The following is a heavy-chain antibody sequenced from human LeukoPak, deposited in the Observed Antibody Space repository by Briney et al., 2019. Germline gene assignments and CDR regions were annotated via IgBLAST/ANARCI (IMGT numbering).Heavy chain of an antibody. V-gene: IGHV4-59*08. Sequence: SETLSLTCTVSGGSISSYYWSWIRQPPGKGLEWIGYIYSSGTTNYNPSLKSRITMSLDTSRNQFSLRLSSVTAADTAAYYCTRHAGYGDYVDYWGQGTLVTVSS. CDR1: GGSISSYY. CDR3: TRHAGYGDYVDY. CDR2: IYSSGTT. J-gene: IGHJ4*02. D-gene: IGHD4-17*01.